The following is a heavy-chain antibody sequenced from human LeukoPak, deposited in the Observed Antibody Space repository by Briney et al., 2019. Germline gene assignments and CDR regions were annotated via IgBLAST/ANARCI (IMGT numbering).Heavy chain of an antibody. CDR2: ISSSSSTT. D-gene: IGHD2-21*02. J-gene: IGHJ4*01. CDR1: GFTFSSYS. V-gene: IGHV3-48*01. Sequence: PGGSLRLSCAASGFTFSSYSMNWVRQAPGKGLEWVSYISSSSSTTYYADSVKGRFTISRDNAKNSLYLQMNSLRAEDTAVYYCATGGVVVTASNDYWGQGTLVTVSS. CDR3: ATGGVVVTASNDY.